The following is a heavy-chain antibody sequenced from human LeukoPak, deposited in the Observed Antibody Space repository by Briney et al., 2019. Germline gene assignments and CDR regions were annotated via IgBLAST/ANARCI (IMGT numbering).Heavy chain of an antibody. CDR1: GYTFTGYY. D-gene: IGHD5/OR15-5a*01. J-gene: IGHJ4*02. CDR3: ARFFRGSTFPTSPFDY. CDR2: INPNSGGT. V-gene: IGHV1-2*02. Sequence: ASVKVSCKASGYTFTGYYMHWVRQAPGQGLEWMGWINPNSGGTNYAQKFQGRVTMTRDTSISTAYMELSRLRSDDTAVYYCARFFRGSTFPTSPFDYWGQGTLVTVSS.